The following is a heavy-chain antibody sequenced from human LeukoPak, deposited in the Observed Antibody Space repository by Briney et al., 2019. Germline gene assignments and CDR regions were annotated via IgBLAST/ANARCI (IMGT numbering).Heavy chain of an antibody. J-gene: IGHJ6*03. D-gene: IGHD3-3*01. V-gene: IGHV3-7*01. CDR3: ARDRDDFWSGYSRDYYYYYYMDV. Sequence: GSLRLSCAASGFTFSSYWMSWVRQAPGKGLEWVANIKQDGSEKYYVDSVKGRFTISRDNAKNSLYLQMNSLRAEDTAVYYCARDRDDFWSGYSRDYYYYYYMDVWGKGTTVTVSS. CDR1: GFTFSSYW. CDR2: IKQDGSEK.